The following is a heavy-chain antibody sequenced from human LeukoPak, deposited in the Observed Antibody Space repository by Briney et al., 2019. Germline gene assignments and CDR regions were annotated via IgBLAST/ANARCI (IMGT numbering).Heavy chain of an antibody. D-gene: IGHD3-10*01. CDR1: GFTFSSYS. CDR2: ISSSSSYI. J-gene: IGHJ5*02. Sequence: PGGSLRLSCAASGFTFSSYSMNWVRQAPGKGLEWVSSISSSSSYIYYADSVKGRFTISRDNAKNSLYLQMNSLRAEDTAVYYCARDSRRFTMVRGVIITNWFDPWGQGTLVTVSS. V-gene: IGHV3-21*01. CDR3: ARDSRRFTMVRGVIITNWFDP.